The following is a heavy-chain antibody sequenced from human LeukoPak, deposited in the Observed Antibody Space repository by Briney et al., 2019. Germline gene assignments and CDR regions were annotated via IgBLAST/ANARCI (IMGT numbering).Heavy chain of an antibody. CDR3: AGKKFIAAGGFDP. J-gene: IGHJ5*02. CDR1: GGALSNYY. V-gene: IGHV4-59*01. D-gene: IGHD6-6*01. Sequence: KPSETLSLTCTVSGGALSNYYWSWIRQPPGKGLEWIGYIYYSGSANYNPSLRSRVTISVDTSKNQFSLKLSSVTTADTAVYYCAGKKFIAAGGFDPWGQGTLVTVSS. CDR2: IYYSGSA.